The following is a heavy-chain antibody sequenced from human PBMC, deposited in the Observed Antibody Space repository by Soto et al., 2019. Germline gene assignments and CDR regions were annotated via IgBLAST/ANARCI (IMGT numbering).Heavy chain of an antibody. CDR3: ARGVGPTYYDFWSGSPAFDY. CDR1: GGSISSGDYY. V-gene: IGHV4-30-4*01. CDR2: IYYSGST. J-gene: IGHJ4*02. D-gene: IGHD3-3*01. Sequence: TLSLTCTGSGGSISSGDYYWSWIRQPPGKGLEWIGYIYYSGSTYYNPSLKSRVTISVDTSKNQFSLKLSSVTAADTAVYYCARGVGPTYYDFWSGSPAFDYWGQGTLVTVSS.